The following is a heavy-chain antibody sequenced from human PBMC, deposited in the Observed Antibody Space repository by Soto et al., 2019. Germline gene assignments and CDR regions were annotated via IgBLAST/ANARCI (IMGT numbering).Heavy chain of an antibody. CDR2: ISSFSSYI. V-gene: IGHV3-21*01. Sequence: GGSLRLSCAASGFSFNNYTMNWVRQAPGKGLEWVSSISSFSSYIYYEDSVKGRFTISRDNAKNSLYLQMNSLRAEDTAVYYCARAMEGTAIIWRYWGQGTLVTVSS. D-gene: IGHD2-21*02. CDR3: ARAMEGTAIIWRY. CDR1: GFSFNNYT. J-gene: IGHJ4*02.